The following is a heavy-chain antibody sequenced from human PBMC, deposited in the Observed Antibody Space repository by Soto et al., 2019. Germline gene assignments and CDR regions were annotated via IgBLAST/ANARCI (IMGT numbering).Heavy chain of an antibody. CDR3: ASNPTRSYDFWGGYRRPTQYGKKDYYYSYMAV. D-gene: IGHD3-3*01. J-gene: IGHJ6*03. CDR1: GFTFSSYW. CDR2: IKQDGSEK. V-gene: IGHV3-7*01. Sequence: GGSLRLSCAASGFTFSSYWMSWVRQAPGKGLEWVANIKQDGSEKYYVDSVKGRFTISRDNAKNSLYLQMNSLRAEDTAVYYCASNPTRSYDFWGGYRRPTQYGKKDYYYSYMAVGGKGTTVTVSS.